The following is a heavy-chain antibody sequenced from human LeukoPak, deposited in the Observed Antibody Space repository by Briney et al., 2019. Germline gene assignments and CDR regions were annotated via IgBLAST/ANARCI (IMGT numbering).Heavy chain of an antibody. CDR2: IKQDGSEK. Sequence: GGSLRLSCAASGFTFSSYWMSWVRQAPGKGLEWVANIKQDGSEKYYVDSVKGRFTISRDNAKNSLYLQMNSLRAEDTAVYYCAKESTIAAAGTKAFDIWGQGTMVTVSS. CDR3: AKESTIAAAGTKAFDI. CDR1: GFTFSSYW. D-gene: IGHD6-13*01. V-gene: IGHV3-7*01. J-gene: IGHJ3*02.